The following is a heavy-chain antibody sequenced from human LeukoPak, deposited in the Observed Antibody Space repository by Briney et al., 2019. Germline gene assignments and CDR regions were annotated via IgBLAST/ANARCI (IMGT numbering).Heavy chain of an antibody. CDR3: ARDHGAVAGTNGFDY. CDR1: GFTFSSYE. V-gene: IGHV3-48*03. CDR2: ISSSGSTI. J-gene: IGHJ4*02. D-gene: IGHD6-19*01. Sequence: PGGSLRLPCAASGFTFSSYEMNWVRQAPGKGLEWVSYISSSGSTIYYADSVKGRFTISRDNAKNSLYLQMNSLRAEDTAVYYCARDHGAVAGTNGFDYWGQGTLVTVSS.